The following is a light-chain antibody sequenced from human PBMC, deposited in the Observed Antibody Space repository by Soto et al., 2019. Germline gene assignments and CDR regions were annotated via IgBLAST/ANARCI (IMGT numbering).Light chain of an antibody. V-gene: IGKV1-8*01. CDR1: QGISSY. J-gene: IGKJ2*01. Sequence: ARRMTQSPSSISASTGDRVTITCRASQGISSYLAWYQQKPGKAPKLLIYAAATLQRGAPSRFSASGSGTDFTLTISRLQSEDFATYYCQQYLSYPYTFGKGTKLEI. CDR3: QQYLSYPYT. CDR2: AAA.